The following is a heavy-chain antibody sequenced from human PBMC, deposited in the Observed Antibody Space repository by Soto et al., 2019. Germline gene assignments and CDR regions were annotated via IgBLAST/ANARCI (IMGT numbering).Heavy chain of an antibody. CDR3: ASPRQGNYDFLSGYYALDY. CDR2: FYYTGGT. D-gene: IGHD3-3*01. CDR1: GASISSSRSY. Sequence: LSLTCTVSGASISSSRSYWGWVRQPPGKGLEWIVSFYYTGGTYSTYYNPSLKSRVTISVDTSKSQFSLNLRSVTAADTAVYYCASPRQGNYDFLSGYYALDYWGQGTLVTVSS. J-gene: IGHJ4*02. V-gene: IGHV4-39*01.